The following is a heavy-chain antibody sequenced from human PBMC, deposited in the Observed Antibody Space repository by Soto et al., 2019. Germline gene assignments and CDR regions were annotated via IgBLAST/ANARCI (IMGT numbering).Heavy chain of an antibody. J-gene: IGHJ3*01. CDR2: IHSDRSST. Sequence: EVQLLESGGGLVQPGESLRLSCAASGFTFSDYWMHWVRQVPGMGLVWVSRIHSDRSSTTYADSVKGRFTISRDNARNTVYLQMNSLRAEDTAVYFCARGDRWAFELWGHRTVLTVSS. V-gene: IGHV3-74*01. CDR1: GFTFSDYW. CDR3: ARGDRWAFEL.